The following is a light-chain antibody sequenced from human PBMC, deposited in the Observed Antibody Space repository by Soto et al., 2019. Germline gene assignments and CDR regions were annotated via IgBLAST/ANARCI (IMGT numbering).Light chain of an antibody. V-gene: IGKV3-20*01. Sequence: EIVLTQSPGTLSLSPGERATLSCRASQSVSSSYLVWYQQKPGQAPRLLIYGASSRATGIPDRFSGSGSGTDFTLTISRLEPEDFAVYYCLQYGSSPPWTFGQGTKVEIK. J-gene: IGKJ1*01. CDR2: GAS. CDR3: LQYGSSPPWT. CDR1: QSVSSSY.